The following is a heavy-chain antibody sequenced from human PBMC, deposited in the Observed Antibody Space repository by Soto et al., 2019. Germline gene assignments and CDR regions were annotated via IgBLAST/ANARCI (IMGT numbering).Heavy chain of an antibody. D-gene: IGHD1-7*01. V-gene: IGHV1-18*04. CDR1: GYNFAVSG. CDR3: ARAGASSWNYVPTSS. J-gene: IGHJ4*02. Sequence: QVQLVQSGAEVKKPGASVKVSCKASGYNFAVSGFIWVRQAPGQGLEWMGWISVKSGDTKYAQNLQGRVTMTTDTSTNTAYMELRSLTSDDTAVYYCARAGASSWNYVPTSSWGQGTLVTVSS. CDR2: ISVKSGDT.